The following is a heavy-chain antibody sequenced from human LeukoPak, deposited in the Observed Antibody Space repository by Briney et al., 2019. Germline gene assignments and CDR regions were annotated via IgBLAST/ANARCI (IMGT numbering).Heavy chain of an antibody. CDR3: ARGLELRSYYYYYMDV. V-gene: IGHV4-39*01. CDR1: GDSISSSGDY. J-gene: IGHJ6*03. D-gene: IGHD1-7*01. CDR2: LYLGEAT. Sequence: PSETLSLTCTVSGDSISSSGDYWGWIRQPPEKGLEWIGSLYLGEATSYNPSLNSRVTISVDTSNNQFSLKLTSVTAADTAVYYCARGLELRSYYYYYMDVWGKGTTVTVSS.